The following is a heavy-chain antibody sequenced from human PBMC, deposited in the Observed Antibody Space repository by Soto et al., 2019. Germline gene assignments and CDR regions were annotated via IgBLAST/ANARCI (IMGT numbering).Heavy chain of an antibody. V-gene: IGHV1-58*01. CDR2: IVVGSGNT. J-gene: IGHJ6*02. CDR3: AADVAYYDSSGHGMDV. D-gene: IGHD3-22*01. CDR1: GFTFTSSA. Sequence: ASVKVSCKASGFTFTSSAVQWVRQARGQRLEWIGWIVVGSGNTNYAQKFQERVTITRDMSTSTAYMELSSLRSEDTAVYYCAADVAYYDSSGHGMDVWGQGTTVTVS.